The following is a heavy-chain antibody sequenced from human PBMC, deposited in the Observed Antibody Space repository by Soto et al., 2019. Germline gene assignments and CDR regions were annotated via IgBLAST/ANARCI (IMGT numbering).Heavy chain of an antibody. CDR2: ISGSGGST. V-gene: IGHV3-23*01. CDR1: GFTFSSYA. Sequence: VQLLESGGGLVQPGGSLRLSCAASGFTFSSYAMSWVRQAPGKGLEWVSAISGSGGSTYYADSVKGRFTISRDNSKNTLYLQMNSLRAEDTAVYYCAKRPYCGGDCYSGYFDYWGQGTLVTVSS. J-gene: IGHJ4*02. CDR3: AKRPYCGGDCYSGYFDY. D-gene: IGHD2-21*02.